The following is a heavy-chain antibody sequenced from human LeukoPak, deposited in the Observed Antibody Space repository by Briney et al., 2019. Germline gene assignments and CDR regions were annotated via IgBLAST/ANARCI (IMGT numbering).Heavy chain of an antibody. CDR1: GFTFSSYG. Sequence: GGSLRLSCAASGFTFSSYGMHWVRQAPGKGLEWVAVISYDGSNKYYADSVKGRFTISRDNSKNTLYLQMNSLRAEDTAVYYCAKEITYYYDSSGYYGDYWGQGTLVTVSS. CDR2: ISYDGSNK. J-gene: IGHJ4*02. CDR3: AKEITYYYDSSGYYGDY. D-gene: IGHD3-22*01. V-gene: IGHV3-30*18.